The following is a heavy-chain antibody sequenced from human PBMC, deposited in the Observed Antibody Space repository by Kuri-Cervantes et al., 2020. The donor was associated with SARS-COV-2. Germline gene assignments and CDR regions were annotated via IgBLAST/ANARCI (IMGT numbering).Heavy chain of an antibody. D-gene: IGHD3-3*01. CDR2: ISSNGDST. J-gene: IGHJ4*02. Sequence: GESLRLCCAASGFTFSNYAMHWVRQAPGKGLEYISAISSNGDSTYYADSVKGRFTTSRDNSKNTLYLQMGCLRAEDMAVYYCARVSRSGYLDYWGQGTLVTVSS. CDR3: ARVSRSGYLDY. CDR1: GFTFSNYA. V-gene: IGHV3-64*02.